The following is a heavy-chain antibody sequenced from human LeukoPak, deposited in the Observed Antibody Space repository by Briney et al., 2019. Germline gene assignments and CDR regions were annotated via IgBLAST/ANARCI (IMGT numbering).Heavy chain of an antibody. CDR3: ARPTYSGSYYWFDY. D-gene: IGHD1-26*01. J-gene: IGHJ4*02. Sequence: PGGSLRLSCAASGFTFSSYGMHWVRQAPGKGLEWVAVISYDGSNKYYADSVKGRFTISRDNSKNTLYLQMNSLRAEDTAVYYCARPTYSGSYYWFDYWGQGTLVTVSS. CDR1: GFTFSSYG. CDR2: ISYDGSNK. V-gene: IGHV3-30*03.